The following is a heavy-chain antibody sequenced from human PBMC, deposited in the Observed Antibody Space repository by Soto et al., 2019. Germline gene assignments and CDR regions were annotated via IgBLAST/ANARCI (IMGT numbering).Heavy chain of an antibody. CDR3: ARNQWLDSPSEY. D-gene: IGHD6-19*01. CDR2: LNPNSGAT. CDR1: GYTFTGYY. V-gene: IGHV1-2*04. J-gene: IGHJ4*02. Sequence: QMQLLQSGAEEKKPGASVKVSCRATGYTFTGYYGNLVRLAPGQGLEWMGWLNPNSGATTYAQKSQGWVTMTSDTSISTGYLELRSLKFDDTAVYYCARNQWLDSPSEYWCQGTLVTVSS.